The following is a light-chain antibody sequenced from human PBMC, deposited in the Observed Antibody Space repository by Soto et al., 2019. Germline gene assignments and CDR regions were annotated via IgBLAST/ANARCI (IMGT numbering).Light chain of an antibody. J-gene: IGKJ1*01. CDR1: QGIRNG. V-gene: IGKV1-6*01. CDR2: ATS. Sequence: AIQMTQSPSSLSSSVGDRVTITCRASQGIRNGLGWYQQRPGKAPKLLIYATSNLQTGVPSRFSGSGSGTDFTLTISSLQPEDFATYYCLQDYSYPRTLGQGTKVEIK. CDR3: LQDYSYPRT.